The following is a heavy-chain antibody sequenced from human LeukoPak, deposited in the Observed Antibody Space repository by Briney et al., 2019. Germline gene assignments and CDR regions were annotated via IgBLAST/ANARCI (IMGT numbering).Heavy chain of an antibody. V-gene: IGHV3-53*01. D-gene: IGHD3-10*01. J-gene: IGHJ4*02. CDR3: ALTMVHLGRLDYYLHY. Sequence: PGGSLRLSCAASGFTVSSNYMSWVRQAQGKGLEWVSVIYSDGSTYYADSVKGRFTISRDSSKNTLHLQVNSLRAEDTAVYYCALTMVHLGRLDYYLHYWGRGTLVTVSS. CDR2: IYSDGST. CDR1: GFTVSSNY.